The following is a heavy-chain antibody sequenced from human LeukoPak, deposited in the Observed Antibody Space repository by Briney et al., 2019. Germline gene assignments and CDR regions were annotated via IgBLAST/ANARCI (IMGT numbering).Heavy chain of an antibody. D-gene: IGHD2-15*01. J-gene: IGHJ5*02. CDR1: GGSITNYY. CDR3: ARAEVAAIVTDWFDP. Sequence: PSETLSLTCTVSGGSITNYYWSWIRQLPGRGLEWIGYIYYTGTTNYNPSLKSRVTISADTSKNQFSLKLSSVTAADTAVYYCARAEVAAIVTDWFDPWGQGTLVTVSS. V-gene: IGHV4-59*01. CDR2: IYYTGTT.